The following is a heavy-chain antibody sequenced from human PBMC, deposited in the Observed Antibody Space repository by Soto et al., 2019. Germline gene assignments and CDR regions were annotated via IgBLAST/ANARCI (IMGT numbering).Heavy chain of an antibody. Sequence: SETLSLTCAVYGGSFSGYYWSWIRQPPGKGLEWIGEINHSGSTNYNPSLKSRVTISVDTPKNQFSLKLSSVTAADTAVYYCARGGETGRYYDSSGYYYWGQGTLVTVSS. V-gene: IGHV4-34*01. J-gene: IGHJ4*02. CDR1: GGSFSGYY. CDR2: INHSGST. D-gene: IGHD3-22*01. CDR3: ARGGETGRYYDSSGYYY.